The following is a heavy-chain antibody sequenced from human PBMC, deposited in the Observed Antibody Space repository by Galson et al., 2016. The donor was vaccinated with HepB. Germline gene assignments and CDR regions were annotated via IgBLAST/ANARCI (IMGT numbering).Heavy chain of an antibody. J-gene: IGHJ4*02. Sequence: PALVKPTQTLTLTCTFSGFSLTTSGVGVAWIRQPPGKALEWLALIYWDDDKRYSPSLKSRLTVTKDTSKNHVVLTMTNMDPMDTATYFCAHRISDHGDDYYFDYWGQGTLVTVSS. D-gene: IGHD4-17*01. CDR1: GFSLTTSGVG. CDR2: IYWDDDK. CDR3: AHRISDHGDDYYFDY. V-gene: IGHV2-5*02.